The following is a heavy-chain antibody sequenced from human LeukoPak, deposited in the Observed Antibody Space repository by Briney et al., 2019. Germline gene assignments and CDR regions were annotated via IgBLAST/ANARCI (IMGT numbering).Heavy chain of an antibody. CDR2: INPNSGGT. J-gene: IGHJ5*02. CDR3: ARKYDILTGQSNWFDP. D-gene: IGHD3-9*01. Sequence: GASVKVSCKASGYTFTGYYLHWVRQAPGQGLEWMGWINPNSGGTEYPQKFQGRVTMTRDTSISTAYLEVSRLRSDDTAVYYCARKYDILTGQSNWFDPWGQGTLVTVSS. CDR1: GYTFTGYY. V-gene: IGHV1-2*02.